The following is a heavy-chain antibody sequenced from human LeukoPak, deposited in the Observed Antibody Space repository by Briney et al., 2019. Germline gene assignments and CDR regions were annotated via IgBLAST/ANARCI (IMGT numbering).Heavy chain of an antibody. V-gene: IGHV1-18*01. CDR3: ARAPRITILGVVTRYYYYMDV. CDR2: LSSYNGNT. D-gene: IGHD3-3*01. Sequence: VSVKVSCKASGYTFTSYGISWVRQAPGQGLEWMGWLSSYNGNTNYAQKFQGRVTMTTDTSTSTAYMDLRSLRSDDTAVYYCARAPRITILGVVTRYYYYMDVWGKGTTVTVSS. J-gene: IGHJ6*03. CDR1: GYTFTSYG.